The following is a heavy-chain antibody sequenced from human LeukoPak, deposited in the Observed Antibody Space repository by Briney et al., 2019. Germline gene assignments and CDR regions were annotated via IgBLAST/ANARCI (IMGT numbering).Heavy chain of an antibody. CDR3: ARRLNYDILTGYSYFDL. J-gene: IGHJ2*01. CDR1: GYTFTGYY. D-gene: IGHD3-9*01. V-gene: IGHV1-2*02. CDR2: INPNSGGT. Sequence: AASVKVSCKASGYTFTGYYMHWVRQAPGQGLEWMGWINPNSGGTNYAQKFQGRVTMTRDTSISTAYMELSRLRTDDTAVYYCARRLNYDILTGYSYFDLWGRGTLVTVSS.